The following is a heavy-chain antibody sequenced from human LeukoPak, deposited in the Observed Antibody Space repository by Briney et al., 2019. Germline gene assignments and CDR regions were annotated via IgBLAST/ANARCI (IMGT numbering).Heavy chain of an antibody. D-gene: IGHD2-2*02. CDR3: AKGFGYCSSTSCYNPHYYYYYGMDV. J-gene: IGHJ6*02. V-gene: IGHV3-23*01. Sequence: PGGSLRLSCAASGFTFSSYAMSWVRKAPGKGLEWVSAISGSGGSTYYADSVKGRFTISRDNSKNTLYLQMNSLRAEDTAVYYCAKGFGYCSSTSCYNPHYYYYYGMDVWGQGTTVTVSS. CDR2: ISGSGGST. CDR1: GFTFSSYA.